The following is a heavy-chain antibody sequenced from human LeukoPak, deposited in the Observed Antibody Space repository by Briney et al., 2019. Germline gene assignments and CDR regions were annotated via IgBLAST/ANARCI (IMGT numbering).Heavy chain of an antibody. CDR3: TTEPHETTVTFNWFDP. D-gene: IGHD4-17*01. V-gene: IGHV3-15*01. Sequence: GWALRLSCAASGFTFSSYGMSWVRQAPGKGREGVGRIKSKTYGGTTDYDAPVKGRFTISIDDSKNTLYLQLNSLKTEHTAVYYCTTEPHETTVTFNWFDPWGQGTLVTVSS. CDR1: GFTFSSYG. J-gene: IGHJ5*02. CDR2: IKSKTYGGTT.